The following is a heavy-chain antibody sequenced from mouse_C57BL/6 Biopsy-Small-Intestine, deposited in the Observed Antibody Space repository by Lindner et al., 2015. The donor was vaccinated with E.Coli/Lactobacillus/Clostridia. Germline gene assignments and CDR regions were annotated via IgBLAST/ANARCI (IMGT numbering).Heavy chain of an antibody. CDR3: AREVYPRYFDV. D-gene: IGHD2-1*01. Sequence: QLQESGPVLVKPGATVKMSCKASGYTFTDYYLNWVKQSHGKSLEWIGVINPFNGGTTYNQKFRGKATMTVDKSSSTAYMELNSLTSEDSAVYYCAREVYPRYFDVWGTGTTVTVSS. J-gene: IGHJ1*03. V-gene: IGHV1-19*01. CDR1: GYTFTDYY. CDR2: INPFNGGT.